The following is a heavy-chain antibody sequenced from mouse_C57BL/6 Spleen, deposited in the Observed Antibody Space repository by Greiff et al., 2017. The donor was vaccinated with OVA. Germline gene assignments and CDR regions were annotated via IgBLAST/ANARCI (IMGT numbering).Heavy chain of an antibody. CDR3: VRHGYYGSLYYYAMDY. J-gene: IGHJ4*01. V-gene: IGHV10-1*01. Sequence: GGGLVQPKGSLKLSCAASGFSFNTYAMNWVRQAPGKGLEWVARIRSKSNNYATYYADSVKDRFTISRDDSESMLYLQMNNLKTEDTAMYYCVRHGYYGSLYYYAMDYWGQGTSVTVSS. CDR2: IRSKSNNYAT. D-gene: IGHD1-1*01. CDR1: GFSFNTYA.